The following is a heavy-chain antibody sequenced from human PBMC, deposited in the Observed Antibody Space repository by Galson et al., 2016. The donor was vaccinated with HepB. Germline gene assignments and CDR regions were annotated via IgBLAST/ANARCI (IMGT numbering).Heavy chain of an antibody. CDR3: AASRPRYCSGGRCFMDV. J-gene: IGHJ6*02. D-gene: IGHD2-15*01. CDR2: IYYSGST. CDR1: GGSISSYY. Sequence: SETLSLTCTVSGGSISSYYWSWIRQPPGKGLEWIGYIYYSGSTNHNPSLKSRVTISVDTSKNQFSLKLRSVTAADTAVYYCAASRPRYCSGGRCFMDVWGQGTTVTVSS. V-gene: IGHV4-59*01.